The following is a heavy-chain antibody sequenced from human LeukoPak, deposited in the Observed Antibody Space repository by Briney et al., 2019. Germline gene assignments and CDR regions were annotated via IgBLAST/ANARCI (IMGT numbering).Heavy chain of an antibody. V-gene: IGHV4-31*03. Sequence: SQTLSLTCTVSGGSISSGGYYWSWIRQHPGKGLEWIGYIYYSGSTSYNPSLKSRVTISVDTSKSQFSLKLSSVTAADTAVYYCARALRITMVRGVNTPYYFDYWGQGTLVTVSS. D-gene: IGHD3-10*01. CDR1: GGSISSGGYY. CDR3: ARALRITMVRGVNTPYYFDY. J-gene: IGHJ4*02. CDR2: IYYSGST.